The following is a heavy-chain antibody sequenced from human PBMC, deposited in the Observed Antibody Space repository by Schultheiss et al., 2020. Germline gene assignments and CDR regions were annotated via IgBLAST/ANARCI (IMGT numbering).Heavy chain of an antibody. CDR3: ARDPPTYYDFWSGYYGWAYYFDY. CDR2: ISYDGSNK. Sequence: GGSLRLSCAASGFTFSSYAMHWVRQAPGKGLEWVAVISYDGSNKYYADSVKGRFTISRDNSKNTLYLQMNSLRAEDTAVYYCARDPPTYYDFWSGYYGWAYYFDYWGQGTLVTVSS. V-gene: IGHV3-30*01. D-gene: IGHD3-3*01. CDR1: GFTFSSYA. J-gene: IGHJ4*02.